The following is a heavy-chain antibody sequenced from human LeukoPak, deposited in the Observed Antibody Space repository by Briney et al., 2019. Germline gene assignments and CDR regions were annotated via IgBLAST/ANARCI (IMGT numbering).Heavy chain of an antibody. CDR1: GYPLTSYY. CDR3: ARGLRCSSTSCYIRAFDI. CDR2: INPSDRSI. J-gene: IGHJ3*02. Sequence: ASVKVSCKASGYPLTSYYMHWVRQAPGQGLEWMGIINPSDRSISYAQKFQGRVTMTRNTSISTAYMELSSLRSEDTAVYYCARGLRCSSTSCYIRAFDIWGQGTMVTVSS. V-gene: IGHV1-46*01. D-gene: IGHD2-2*02.